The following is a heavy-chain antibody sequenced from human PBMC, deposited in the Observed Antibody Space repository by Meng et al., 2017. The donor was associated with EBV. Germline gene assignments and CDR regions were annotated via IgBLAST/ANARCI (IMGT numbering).Heavy chain of an antibody. CDR1: EFTFSTSW. Sequence: EGPLVESGGGLVQPGGSLRRSCAASEFTFSTSWMHWVRQGPGKGLVWVSRINSDGSSTSYADSVKGRFSISRDNAKNTLYLQMNSLTVDDTATYYCVRGYGGSYLGGDHWGQGTLVTVSS. CDR2: INSDGSST. CDR3: VRGYGGSYLGGDH. V-gene: IGHV3-74*01. D-gene: IGHD1-26*01. J-gene: IGHJ5*02.